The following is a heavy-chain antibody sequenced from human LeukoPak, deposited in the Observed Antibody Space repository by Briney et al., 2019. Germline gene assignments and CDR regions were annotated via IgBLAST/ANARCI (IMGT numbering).Heavy chain of an antibody. J-gene: IGHJ2*01. CDR1: VFTFSSDA. CDR2: ISGSGGST. D-gene: IGHD3-16*01. Sequence: PGGSLRLSCAASVFTFSSDAMSWVRQAPGKGLEWVSAISGSGGSTYYADSVKGRFTISRDNSKNTLYLQMNSLRAEDTAVYYCAKDWGQYWYFDLWGRGTLVTVSS. V-gene: IGHV3-23*01. CDR3: AKDWGQYWYFDL.